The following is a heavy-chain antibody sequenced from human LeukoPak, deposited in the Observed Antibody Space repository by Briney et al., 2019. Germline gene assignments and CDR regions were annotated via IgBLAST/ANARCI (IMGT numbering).Heavy chain of an antibody. V-gene: IGHV4-4*07. D-gene: IGHD5-18*01. CDR3: ARAHTPLRSDYYYYLDG. CDR1: GGSFSGHY. J-gene: IGHJ6*03. CDR2: VYITGPT. Sequence: SETLSLTCTVSGGSFSGHYWTWVRQPAGRGLEFIGRVYITGPTNYNASLLDSVTMSVDTSKSQFSLTLTSVTAADTAVYYCARAHTPLRSDYYYYLDGCGKGTTVTVS.